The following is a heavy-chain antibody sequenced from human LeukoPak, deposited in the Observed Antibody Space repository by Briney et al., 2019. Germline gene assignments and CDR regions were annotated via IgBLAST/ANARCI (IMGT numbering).Heavy chain of an antibody. CDR1: GGTFSSYA. V-gene: IGHV1-69*13. J-gene: IGHJ1*01. D-gene: IGHD3-9*01. Sequence: SVKVSCTASGGTFSSYAINWVRQAPGQGLEWMGGITPMFGTAKYAQKFQGRVTITADESTSTAYMELSSLRSEDTAVYYCARDSSEFRSLIFHWGQGTLVTVSS. CDR3: ARDSSEFRSLIFH. CDR2: ITPMFGTA.